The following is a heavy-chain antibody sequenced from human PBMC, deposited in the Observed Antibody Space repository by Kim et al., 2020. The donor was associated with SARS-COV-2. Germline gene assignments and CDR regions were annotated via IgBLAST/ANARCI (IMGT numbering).Heavy chain of an antibody. J-gene: IGHJ4*02. D-gene: IGHD6-13*01. CDR3: ARFVGSSVDY. CDR2: IYYSGST. CDR1: GGSISSSSYY. Sequence: SETLSLTCTVSGGSISSSSYYWGWIRQPPGKGLEWIGSIYYSGSTYYNPSLKSRVTISVDTSKNQFSLKLSSVTAADTAVYYCARFVGSSVDYWGQGTLVNVSS. V-gene: IGHV4-39*01.